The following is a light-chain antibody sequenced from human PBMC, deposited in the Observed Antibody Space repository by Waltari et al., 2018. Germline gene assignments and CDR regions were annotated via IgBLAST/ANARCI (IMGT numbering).Light chain of an antibody. CDR1: NYNLGAAYD. Sequence: QSVLTQPPSVSGAPGQRVTISCTGSNYNLGAAYDVHWYQSLPGTAPKLLISGNSNRPSGVPDRFSGSKSGTSASLAITGLQVEDEAVYYCQSYDSSLSGSVVFGGGTKLTVL. V-gene: IGLV1-40*01. CDR3: QSYDSSLSGSVV. CDR2: GNS. J-gene: IGLJ2*01.